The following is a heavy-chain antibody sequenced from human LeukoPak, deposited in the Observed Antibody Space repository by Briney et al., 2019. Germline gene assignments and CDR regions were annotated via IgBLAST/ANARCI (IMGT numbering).Heavy chain of an antibody. V-gene: IGHV4-39*01. CDR3: ARYWGYNSNRSLDS. J-gene: IGHJ4*02. Sequence: SESLSLTCTVSGGSISSTRCYWGWIRQPPGKGLEWIGSIYYSGTTYNNPSLKSRVTISIDTSTNQFSLKLRSVTAADTALYYCARYWGYNSNRSLDSWGQGALVTVSS. D-gene: IGHD4-11*01. CDR2: IYYSGTT. CDR1: GGSISSTRCY.